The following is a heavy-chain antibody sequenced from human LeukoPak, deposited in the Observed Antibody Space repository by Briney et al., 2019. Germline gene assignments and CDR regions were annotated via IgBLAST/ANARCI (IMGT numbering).Heavy chain of an antibody. J-gene: IGHJ6*04. Sequence: GGSLRLSCAASGCTFSSYAMSWVRQAPLKGLEWISYISSSSSTIYYAVSVKGRFTISRDNTVNSLYLQMNSLRAEDTAVYYCAELGITMIGGVWGKGTTVTISS. CDR1: GCTFSSYA. V-gene: IGHV3-48*01. D-gene: IGHD3-10*02. CDR2: ISSSSSTI. CDR3: AELGITMIGGV.